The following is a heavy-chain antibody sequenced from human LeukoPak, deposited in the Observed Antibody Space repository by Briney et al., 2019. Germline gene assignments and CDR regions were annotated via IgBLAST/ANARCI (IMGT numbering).Heavy chain of an antibody. CDR1: GYTFTSYY. CDR2: IIPILGIA. V-gene: IGHV1-69*04. J-gene: IGHJ4*02. CDR3: ARGLLAKYCGGDCYSDY. D-gene: IGHD2-21*02. Sequence: SVKVSCKASGYTFTSYYMHWVRQAPGQGLEWMGRIIPILGIANYAQKFQGRVTITADKSTSTAYMELSSLRSEDTAVYYCARGLLAKYCGGDCYSDYWGQGTLVTVSS.